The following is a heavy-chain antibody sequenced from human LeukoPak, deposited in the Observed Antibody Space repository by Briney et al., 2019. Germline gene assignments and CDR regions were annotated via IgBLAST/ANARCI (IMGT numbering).Heavy chain of an antibody. D-gene: IGHD2-2*01. CDR3: ARIFRYQLVDYYALDV. CDR2: ITYDGYYK. J-gene: IGHJ6*02. CDR1: GFTFTSYG. V-gene: IGHV3-30*03. Sequence: GGSLRLSCAASGFTFTSYGMHWVRQAPGKGLEWVALITYDGYYKYYSDSVKGRFTISRDNAKSSVSLQMNSLRDDDTAVYYCARIFRYQLVDYYALDVWGQGTTVTVSS.